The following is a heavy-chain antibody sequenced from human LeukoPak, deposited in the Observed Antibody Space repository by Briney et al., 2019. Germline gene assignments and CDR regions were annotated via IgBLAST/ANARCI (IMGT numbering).Heavy chain of an antibody. V-gene: IGHV3-33*01. J-gene: IGHJ6*02. CDR2: IWYDGSNK. CDR3: ASGSYFYYGMDV. Sequence: VAVIWYDGSNKYYADSVKGRFTIPRDNSKNTLYLQMNSLRAEDTAVYYCASGSYFYYGMDVWGQGTTVTVSS. D-gene: IGHD1-26*01.